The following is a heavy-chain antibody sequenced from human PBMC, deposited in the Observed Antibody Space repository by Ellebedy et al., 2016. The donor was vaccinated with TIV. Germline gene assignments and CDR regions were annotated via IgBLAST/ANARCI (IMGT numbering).Heavy chain of an antibody. V-gene: IGHV3-43*01. CDR3: AKAHSAGCLDS. Sequence: GESLKISCAASGFTFDDHTMHWVRQGPGRGLEWVSLISWDGGSTHYADSVKSRFTISRDNNRNSLYLQMNSLRTEDTALYFCAKAHSAGCLDSWGQGTLVTVSS. CDR1: GFTFDDHT. J-gene: IGHJ4*02. D-gene: IGHD2-15*01. CDR2: ISWDGGST.